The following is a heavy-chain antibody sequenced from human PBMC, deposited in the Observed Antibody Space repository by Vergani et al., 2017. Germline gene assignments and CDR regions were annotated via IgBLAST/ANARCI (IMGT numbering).Heavy chain of an antibody. Sequence: QVQLQESGPGLVKPSQTLSLTCTVSGGSISSGSYYWSWIRQPAGRGLEWIGRIYTSGSTNYNPSLNSRVTISVDTSKNQFSLKLSSVTAAETAVYCCAGRRGWHARVNAFDIWGQGTMVTVSS. CDR3: AGRRGWHARVNAFDI. J-gene: IGHJ3*02. CDR1: GGSISSGSYY. CDR2: IYTSGST. V-gene: IGHV4-61*02. D-gene: IGHD5-24*01.